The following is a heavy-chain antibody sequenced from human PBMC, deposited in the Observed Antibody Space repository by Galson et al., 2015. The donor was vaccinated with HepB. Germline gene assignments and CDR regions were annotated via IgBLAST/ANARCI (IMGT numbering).Heavy chain of an antibody. CDR2: ISGYNGNT. V-gene: IGHV1-18*04. Sequence: SVKVSCKASGYTFSSYGISWVRQAPGQGLEWMGWISGYNGNTNYGQKLQGRVTMTTDTSTTTAYMELRSLRSDDTAVYYCARSYCSSTSRLTNWFDPWGQGTLVTVSS. D-gene: IGHD2-2*01. CDR3: ARSYCSSTSRLTNWFDP. CDR1: GYTFSSYG. J-gene: IGHJ5*02.